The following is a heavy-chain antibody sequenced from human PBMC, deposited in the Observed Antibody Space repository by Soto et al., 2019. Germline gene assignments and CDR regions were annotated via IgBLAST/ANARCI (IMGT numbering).Heavy chain of an antibody. D-gene: IGHD1-7*01. Sequence: ASVKVSCTTSGYIFTHYGVSRVRQAPGQGLEWIGWINVSGGNTNFAQNLRGRVVLTTDTSTSTAYMELRSLTSDDTAVYYCARDWNYIFDYWGQGSLVTVSS. J-gene: IGHJ4*02. CDR3: ARDWNYIFDY. V-gene: IGHV1-18*01. CDR1: GYIFTHYG. CDR2: INVSGGNT.